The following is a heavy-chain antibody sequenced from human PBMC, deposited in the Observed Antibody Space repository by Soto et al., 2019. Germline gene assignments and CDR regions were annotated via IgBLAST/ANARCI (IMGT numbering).Heavy chain of an antibody. CDR3: ATFTIFGVVITNWFDP. V-gene: IGHV1-24*01. D-gene: IGHD3-3*01. CDR1: GYTLTELS. J-gene: IGHJ5*02. CDR2: FDPEDGET. Sequence: ASVKVSCKVSGYTLTELSMHWVRQAPGKGLEWMGGFDPEDGETIYAQKFQGRVTMTEDTSTDTAYMELSSLRSEDTAVYYCATFTIFGVVITNWFDPWGQGTLVTVSS.